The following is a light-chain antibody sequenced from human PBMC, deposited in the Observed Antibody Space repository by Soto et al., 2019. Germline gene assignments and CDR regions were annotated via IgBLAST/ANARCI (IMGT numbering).Light chain of an antibody. J-gene: IGKJ2*01. Sequence: EIVLTQSPATLSLSPGERATLSCRASQSVSSYLAWYQQKPGQAPRLLIYDASNRATGIPARFSGSGSGTAVTLTISSLEPDEFAVYYCQQRSNWPPRYTFGQGTKLEIK. CDR3: QQRSNWPPRYT. V-gene: IGKV3-11*01. CDR2: DAS. CDR1: QSVSSY.